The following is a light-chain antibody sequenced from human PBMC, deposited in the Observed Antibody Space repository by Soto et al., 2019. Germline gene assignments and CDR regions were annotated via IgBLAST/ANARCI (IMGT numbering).Light chain of an antibody. CDR1: QSVSSSY. CDR3: QQYHNSPLT. J-gene: IGKJ1*01. V-gene: IGKV3-20*01. Sequence: EIVLTQSPGTLSLSPGDRATLSCRASQSVSSSYLAWYQQKPGQAPRLLIYGASSRATGIPDRFSGSGSGTDFTLTISRLEPEDFAVYYCQQYHNSPLTFGQGTKV. CDR2: GAS.